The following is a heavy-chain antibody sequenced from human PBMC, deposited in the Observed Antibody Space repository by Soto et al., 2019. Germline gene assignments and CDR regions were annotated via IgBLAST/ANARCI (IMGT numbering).Heavy chain of an antibody. Sequence: EVQMVESGGGLVQPGGSLRLSCEVSGLTFSKFEMTWVRQDPGKGLEWVSSISSDGTTIYYADSVKGRFTISRDNDKNLLYLQMNSLKGEDTATYYCVRVGIVARPYWGQGTPVTVSS. CDR3: VRVGIVARPY. J-gene: IGHJ4*02. CDR1: GLTFSKFE. V-gene: IGHV3-48*03. D-gene: IGHD2-21*01. CDR2: ISSDGTTI.